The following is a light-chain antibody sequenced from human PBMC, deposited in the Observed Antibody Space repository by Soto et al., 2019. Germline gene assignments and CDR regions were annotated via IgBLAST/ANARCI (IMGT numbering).Light chain of an antibody. CDR3: SSYTSSSTPYV. J-gene: IGLJ1*01. Sequence: QSALTQPPSASGSPGQSVTISCTGTSSDVGIFNYVSWYQQHPDQAPKLLIFEVNKRPSGVPDRFSASKSGNTASLTISGLQAEDEADYYCSSYTSSSTPYVFGTGTKVTV. CDR2: EVN. CDR1: SSDVGIFNY. V-gene: IGLV2-8*01.